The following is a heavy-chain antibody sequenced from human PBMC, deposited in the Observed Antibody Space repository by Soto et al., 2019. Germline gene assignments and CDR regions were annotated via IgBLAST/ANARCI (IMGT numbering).Heavy chain of an antibody. CDR2: IYWDDDK. V-gene: IGHV2-5*02. Sequence: QITLKESGPTLVKATQTLTLTCTFSGFSLSTSGVGVGLLRQPPGKALEWLGLIYWDDDKRYSPSLQRRLTITKDTSKDQVVLTMTNMDPVDTATYFCAHRLAYCVSTDCYGDGLDPWGQGTRVTVSS. D-gene: IGHD2-21*01. CDR1: GFSLSTSGVG. CDR3: AHRLAYCVSTDCYGDGLDP. J-gene: IGHJ5*02.